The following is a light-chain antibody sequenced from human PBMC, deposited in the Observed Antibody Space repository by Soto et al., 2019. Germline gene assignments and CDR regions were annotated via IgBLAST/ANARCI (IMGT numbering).Light chain of an antibody. Sequence: DIHMTQSPSTLSASVGDRVTITCRASQSISTWLAWYQQKPGKAPKLLIYKASSLESGVPSRFSGSGSGTEFTLTISSLQPADFATYYCQQYNTYPLTFGGGTTVEIK. CDR2: KAS. CDR3: QQYNTYPLT. J-gene: IGKJ4*01. V-gene: IGKV1-5*03. CDR1: QSISTW.